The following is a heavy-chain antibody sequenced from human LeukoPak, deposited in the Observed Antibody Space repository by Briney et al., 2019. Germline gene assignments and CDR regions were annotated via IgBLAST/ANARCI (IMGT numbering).Heavy chain of an antibody. CDR1: GFSFSSSW. V-gene: IGHV3-30*18. Sequence: GGSLRLSCAASGFSFSSSWMNWVRQAPGKGLDWVALISYDGSDRYYADSVKGRFTISRDNSKNTLYLQMNSLRPEDTAVYYCAKVRVVFNWNYAYYFDYWGQGTLVTVSS. CDR3: AKVRVVFNWNYAYYFDY. J-gene: IGHJ4*02. D-gene: IGHD1-7*01. CDR2: ISYDGSDR.